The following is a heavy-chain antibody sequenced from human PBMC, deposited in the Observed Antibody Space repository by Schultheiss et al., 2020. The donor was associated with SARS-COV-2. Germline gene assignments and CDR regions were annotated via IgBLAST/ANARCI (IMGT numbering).Heavy chain of an antibody. V-gene: IGHV3-48*03. Sequence: GGSLRLSCAASGFTFSSYEMNWVRQAPGKGLEWVSYISSSGSTIYYADSVKGRFTISRDNAKNSLYLQMNSLRAEDTAVYYCAKSSSGHQYYYYGMDVWGQGTTVTVSS. CDR3: AKSSSGHQYYYYGMDV. CDR2: ISSSGSTI. CDR1: GFTFSSYE. D-gene: IGHD6-19*01. J-gene: IGHJ6*02.